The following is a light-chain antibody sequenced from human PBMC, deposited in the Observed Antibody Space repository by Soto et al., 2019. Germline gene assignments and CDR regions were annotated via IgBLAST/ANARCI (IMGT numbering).Light chain of an antibody. CDR1: QSVSSN. CDR3: QQRSKGLIT. V-gene: IGKV3-11*01. J-gene: IGKJ3*01. CDR2: HTS. Sequence: EKVMTQSPATLSVSPGERATLSCRASQSVSSNLAWYQQKPGQAPRLLVYHTSNRATGIPDRFSGSGSGTDFTLTISSLEPEDFAVYYCQQRSKGLITFGPGTKVDIK.